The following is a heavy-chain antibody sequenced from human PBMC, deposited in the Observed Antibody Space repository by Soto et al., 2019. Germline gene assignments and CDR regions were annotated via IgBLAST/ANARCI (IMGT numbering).Heavy chain of an antibody. D-gene: IGHD3-9*01. CDR2: INSDGSST. CDR1: GFTFSSYW. CDR3: VRVFDTYYFDL. J-gene: IGHJ4*02. V-gene: IGHV3-74*01. Sequence: GGSLRLSCAASGFTFSSYWMHWVRQAPGKGLVWVSRINSDGSSTYYADSVKGRFTISRDNARNTLYLQMNGLRAEDTAVYYCVRVFDTYYFDLWGQGNMVTVSS.